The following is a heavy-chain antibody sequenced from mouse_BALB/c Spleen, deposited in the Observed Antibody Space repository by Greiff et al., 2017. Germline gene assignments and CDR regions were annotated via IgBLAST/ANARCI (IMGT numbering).Heavy chain of an antibody. CDR2: IWSGGST. CDR3: ARKEGNYGDYAMDY. CDR1: GFSLTSYG. Sequence: VQLQQSGPGLVQPSQSLSITCTVSGFSLTSYGVHWVRQSPGKGLEWLGVIWSGGSTDYNAAFISRLSISKDNSKSQVFFKMNSLQADDTAIYYCARKEGNYGDYAMDYWGQGTSVTVST. D-gene: IGHD1-2*01. J-gene: IGHJ4*01. V-gene: IGHV2-4-1*01.